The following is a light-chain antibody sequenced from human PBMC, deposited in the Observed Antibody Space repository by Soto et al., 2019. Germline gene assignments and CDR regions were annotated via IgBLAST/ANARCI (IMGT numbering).Light chain of an antibody. V-gene: IGKV1-39*01. Sequence: DIQMTQSSSSLSASVGDRVTITCRASQSIDTNLNWYQQKPGEAPKLLIYVASNLQSGVPSRFSGSESGTDFTLTISSLQPDDFATYYCQQSYSIPYTFGQGTKLEI. CDR2: VAS. CDR1: QSIDTN. J-gene: IGKJ2*01. CDR3: QQSYSIPYT.